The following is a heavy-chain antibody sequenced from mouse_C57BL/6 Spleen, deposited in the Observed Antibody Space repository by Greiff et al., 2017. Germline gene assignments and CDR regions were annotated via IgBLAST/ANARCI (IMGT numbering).Heavy chain of an antibody. D-gene: IGHD2-4*01. J-gene: IGHJ1*03. CDR2: IHPNSGST. V-gene: IGHV1-64*01. Sequence: QVQLQQSGAELVKPGASVKLSCKASGYTFTSYWMHWVKQRPGQGLEWIGMIHPNSGSTNYNEKFKSKATLTVDKSSSTAYMQLSSLTSEDSAVYYCAREGDYDYDGRYFDVWGTGTTVTVSS. CDR3: AREGDYDYDGRYFDV. CDR1: GYTFTSYW.